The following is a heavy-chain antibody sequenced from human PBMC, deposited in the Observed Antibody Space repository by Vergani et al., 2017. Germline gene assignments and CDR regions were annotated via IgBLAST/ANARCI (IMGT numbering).Heavy chain of an antibody. J-gene: IGHJ6*03. CDR3: TREXDTRGGLGYYLDV. D-gene: IGHD3-10*01. CDR1: GDTFSTYA. Sequence: QVQLVQSGAEVKKPGSSVKVSCKASGDTFSTYAIHWVRQAPGQGLEWMGGLVPIFGTATYAQKFQGRVTITADESSTTAYMELSTLRSEDTAVYYCTREXDTRGGLGYYLDVWGKGTTIIVSS. V-gene: IGHV1-69*01. CDR2: LVPIFGTA.